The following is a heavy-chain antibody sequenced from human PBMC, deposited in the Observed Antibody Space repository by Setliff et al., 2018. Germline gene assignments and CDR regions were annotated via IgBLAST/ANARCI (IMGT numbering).Heavy chain of an antibody. CDR1: TFTTYN. CDR2: VSGVNGNM. D-gene: IGHD2-2*03. V-gene: IGHV1-3*01. Sequence: TFTTYNIHWVRQAPGQRLEWMGWVSGVNGNMKNSQKFQGRVTITRDTSASTAYMELSSLTFEDTAVYYCARDPVNGSPDAFDIWGQGTMV. J-gene: IGHJ3*02. CDR3: ARDPVNGSPDAFDI.